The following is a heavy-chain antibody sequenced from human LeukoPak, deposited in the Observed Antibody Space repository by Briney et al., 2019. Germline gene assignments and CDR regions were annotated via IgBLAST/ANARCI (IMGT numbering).Heavy chain of an antibody. D-gene: IGHD6-19*01. Sequence: GESLKISCKGSGYSFTSYWIGWVRQMPGKGLEWMGIIYPGDSDTRYSPSFQGQVTISTDKSISTAYLQWSSLKASDTAMYYCARAVGSGWYSPPPYYYYYMDVWGKGTTVTVSS. CDR3: ARAVGSGWYSPPPYYYYYMDV. V-gene: IGHV5-51*01. J-gene: IGHJ6*03. CDR1: GYSFTSYW. CDR2: IYPGDSDT.